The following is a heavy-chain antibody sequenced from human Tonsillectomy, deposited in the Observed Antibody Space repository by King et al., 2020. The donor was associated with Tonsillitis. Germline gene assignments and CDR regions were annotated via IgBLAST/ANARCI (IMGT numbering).Heavy chain of an antibody. J-gene: IGHJ4*02. CDR3: AREGDSRGWASGGGGLDY. CDR2: ISYSGST. CDR1: GGSISSYY. V-gene: IGHV4-59*01. Sequence: VQLQESGPGLVKPSETLSLTCTVSGGSISSYYWSWIRQPPGKGLEWIGYISYSGSTNYNSSLRSRVTISVDTSKNQFSLILSSVTAADTAVYYCAREGDSRGWASGGGGLDYWGQGTLVTVSS. D-gene: IGHD6-19*01.